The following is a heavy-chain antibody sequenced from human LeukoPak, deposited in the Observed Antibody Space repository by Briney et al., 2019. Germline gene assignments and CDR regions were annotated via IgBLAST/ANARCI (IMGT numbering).Heavy chain of an antibody. CDR1: GFTFSSYW. CDR3: AKGGYDYVWGSSDY. V-gene: IGHV3-23*01. CDR2: ISGSGGST. Sequence: GGSLRLSCAASGFTFSSYWMSWVRQAPGKGLEWVSAISGSGGSTYYADSVKGRFTISRDNSKNTLYLQMNSLRAEDTAVYYCAKGGYDYVWGSSDYWGQGTLVTVSS. J-gene: IGHJ4*02. D-gene: IGHD3-16*01.